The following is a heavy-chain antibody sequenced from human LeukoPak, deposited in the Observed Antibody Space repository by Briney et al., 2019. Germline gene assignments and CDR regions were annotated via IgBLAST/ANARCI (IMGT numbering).Heavy chain of an antibody. CDR3: AKVQFKPSGISMVRGVRGYYYYMDV. J-gene: IGHJ6*03. CDR2: INPYSGVT. V-gene: IGHV1-2*02. Sequence: ASVKVSCKASGYTFTDYYMHWVRQAPGQGLEWMGWINPYSGVTNSAQKFQGRVTMTRDTSISTAYMELSRLRYDDTAVYYCAKVQFKPSGISMVRGVRGYYYYMDVWGKGTTVTISS. CDR1: GYTFTDYY. D-gene: IGHD3-10*01.